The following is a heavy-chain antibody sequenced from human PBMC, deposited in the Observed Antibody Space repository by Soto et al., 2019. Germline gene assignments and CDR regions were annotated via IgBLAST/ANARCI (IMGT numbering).Heavy chain of an antibody. D-gene: IGHD4-17*01. CDR1: GYDFNNYW. CDR2: IFPGDSDT. V-gene: IGHV5-51*01. J-gene: IGHJ4*02. Sequence: GEYLKISCGGAGYDFNNYWTAWVRQTPGKGLAWMGLIFPGDSDTVYSPSFQGQVNISVDKSISCAFLHLNGLKASDTATYYCATQVDRHGVSRYFDYLGQGTLVTVSS. CDR3: ATQVDRHGVSRYFDY.